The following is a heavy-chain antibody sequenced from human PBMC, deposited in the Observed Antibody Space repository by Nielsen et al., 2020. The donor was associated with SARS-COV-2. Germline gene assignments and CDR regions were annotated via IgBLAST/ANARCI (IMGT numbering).Heavy chain of an antibody. Sequence: GESLKISCAASGFTFSSYWMSRVRQAPGKGLEWVANTKQDESEKYYVDSVEGRFTISRDNAKNSLYLQMNSLRAEDTAVYYCARVAEITMVRGAYFDYWGQGTLVTVSS. J-gene: IGHJ4*02. V-gene: IGHV3-7*05. D-gene: IGHD3-10*01. CDR1: GFTFSSYW. CDR3: ARVAEITMVRGAYFDY. CDR2: TKQDESEK.